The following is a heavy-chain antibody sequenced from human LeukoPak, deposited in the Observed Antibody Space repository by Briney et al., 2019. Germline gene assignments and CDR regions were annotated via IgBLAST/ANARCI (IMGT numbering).Heavy chain of an antibody. CDR3: ARGRHGSGWYYYYYGMDV. CDR2: ISAYNGNT. V-gene: IGHV1-18*01. J-gene: IGHJ6*02. Sequence: ASVKVSCKASGYTFTSYGISWVRQAPGQGLEWMGWISAYNGNTNYAQKLQGRVTMTTDTSTGTAYMELRSLRSDDTAVYYCARGRHGSGWYYYYYGMDVWGQGTTVTVSS. CDR1: GYTFTSYG. D-gene: IGHD6-19*01.